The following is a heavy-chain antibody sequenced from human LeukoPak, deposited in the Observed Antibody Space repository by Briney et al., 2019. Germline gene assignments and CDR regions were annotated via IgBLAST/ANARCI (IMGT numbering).Heavy chain of an antibody. D-gene: IGHD3-22*01. V-gene: IGHV3-30*18. CDR2: ISYDGSNK. Sequence: QPGRSLRLSCVASGFTFSNYGMHWVRQAPGKGLEWVAVISYDGSNKYYADSVKGRFTISRDNSKNTLYLQMNSLRAEDTAVYYCAKEGDSKRTWAPLNWFDPWGQGTLVTVSS. CDR3: AKEGDSKRTWAPLNWFDP. CDR1: GFTFSNYG. J-gene: IGHJ5*02.